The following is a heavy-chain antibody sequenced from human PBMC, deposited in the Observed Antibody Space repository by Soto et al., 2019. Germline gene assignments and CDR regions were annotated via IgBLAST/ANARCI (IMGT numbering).Heavy chain of an antibody. CDR2: ISPKSGGT. Sequence: QVQLVQSGAEVKKPGASVKVSCEASGYTFIDYYMHWVRQAPGQGFEWMGRISPKSGGTNYAQKFQGRVTMTWDTSLNTAYMELSSLISEDTAVYYCARPPGYISAWYYFDLWGQGTLVTVSS. CDR3: ARPPGYISAWYYFDL. CDR1: GYTFIDYY. V-gene: IGHV1-2*02. D-gene: IGHD6-19*01. J-gene: IGHJ4*02.